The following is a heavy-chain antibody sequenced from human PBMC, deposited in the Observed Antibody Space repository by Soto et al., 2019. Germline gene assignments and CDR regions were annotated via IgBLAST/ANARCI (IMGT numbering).Heavy chain of an antibody. J-gene: IGHJ6*02. V-gene: IGHV3-23*01. Sequence: ETLSLTCAVSGGSISSSNWWSWVRQPPGKGLEWVSTISGRDGSTYYADSVKGRFTISRDNSKNTLYLQMNSLRAEDTAVYYCAKAPVATPLYYYYYGMDVWGQGTTVTVSS. CDR2: ISGRDGST. CDR3: AKAPVATPLYYYYYGMDV. D-gene: IGHD5-12*01. CDR1: GGSISSSN.